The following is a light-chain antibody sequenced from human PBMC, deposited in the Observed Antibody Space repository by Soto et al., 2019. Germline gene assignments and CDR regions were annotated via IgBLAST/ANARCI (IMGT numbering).Light chain of an antibody. CDR3: KQLDSYPLT. J-gene: IGKJ4*01. CDR2: AAS. Sequence: DIQLTQSPSFLSASVGDRVTITCRASQGINNYLAWYQQKPGKAPKLLIYAASTLQSGVPSGFSGSGSGTEYNLTISSLQPEDFATYDCKQLDSYPLTFVVGTKLEIK. CDR1: QGINNY. V-gene: IGKV1-9*01.